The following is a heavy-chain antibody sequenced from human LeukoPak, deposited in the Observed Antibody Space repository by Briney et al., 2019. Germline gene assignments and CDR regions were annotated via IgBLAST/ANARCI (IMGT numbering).Heavy chain of an antibody. J-gene: IGHJ3*02. V-gene: IGHV1-69*06. CDR3: ASLEKSFYYGSGSYNSDDAFDI. CDR1: GGTFSSYA. D-gene: IGHD3-10*01. Sequence: SVKVSCKASGGTFSSYAISWVRQAPGQGLEWMGGIIPIFGTANYAQKFQGRVTITADKSTSTAYMELSSLRSEHTAVYYCASLEKSFYYGSGSYNSDDAFDIWGQGTMVTVSS. CDR2: IIPIFGTA.